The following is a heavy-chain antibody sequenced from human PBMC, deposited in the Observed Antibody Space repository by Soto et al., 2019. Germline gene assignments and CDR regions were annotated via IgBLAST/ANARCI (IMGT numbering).Heavy chain of an antibody. J-gene: IGHJ6*02. CDR2: IWYDGSNK. CDR3: ARDRSNYYYGMDV. Sequence: QVQLVESGGGVVQPGRSLRLSCAASGFTFSSYGMHWVRQAPGKGLEWVAVIWYDGSNKYYADSVKGRFTISRDNSKNTLYLQMNSLRAEDTAVYYCARDRSNYYYGMDVWGQGTTVTVSS. V-gene: IGHV3-33*01. CDR1: GFTFSSYG.